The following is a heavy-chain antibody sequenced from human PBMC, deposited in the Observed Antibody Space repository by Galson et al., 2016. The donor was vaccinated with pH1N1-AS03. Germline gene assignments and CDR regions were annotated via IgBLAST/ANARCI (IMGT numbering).Heavy chain of an antibody. Sequence: PALVTPTQTLTLTCTFSGFSLTTIGAGVGWVRQPPGKALEWLALIYWDDDKRYRPSLKTRLSITKDPSRNQVVLTMTNVDPLDSGTYYCAHRYCSTDFSCYNFFDYWGQGTLLTVSS. CDR3: AHRYCSTDFSCYNFFDY. V-gene: IGHV2-5*02. D-gene: IGHD2-15*01. J-gene: IGHJ4*02. CDR1: GFSLTTIGAG. CDR2: IYWDDDK.